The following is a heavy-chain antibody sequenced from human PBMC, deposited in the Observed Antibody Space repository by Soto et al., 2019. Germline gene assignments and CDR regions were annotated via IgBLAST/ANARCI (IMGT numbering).Heavy chain of an antibody. V-gene: IGHV1-3*01. CDR1: GYTFTSYA. CDR2: INAGNGNT. J-gene: IGHJ5*02. CDR3: ARGWPNWFDP. D-gene: IGHD2-15*01. Sequence: GGSLRLSCAASGYTFTSYAMHWVRQAPGQRLEWMGWINAGNGNTKYSQKFQGRVTITRDTSASTAYMELSSLRSEDTAVYYCARGWPNWFDPWGQGTLVTVSS.